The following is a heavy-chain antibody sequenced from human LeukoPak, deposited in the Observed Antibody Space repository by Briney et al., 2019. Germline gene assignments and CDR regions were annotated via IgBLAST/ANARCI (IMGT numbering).Heavy chain of an antibody. V-gene: IGHV1-46*01. CDR3: ARDVGELYSTNFDY. D-gene: IGHD1-7*01. CDR2: INPSGGST. Sequence: GASVKVSCKASGYTFTSYDINWVRQATGQGLEWMGIINPSGGSTSYAQKFQGRVTMTRDTSTSTVYMELSSLRSEDTAVYYCARDVGELYSTNFDYWGQGTLVTVSS. J-gene: IGHJ4*02. CDR1: GYTFTSYD.